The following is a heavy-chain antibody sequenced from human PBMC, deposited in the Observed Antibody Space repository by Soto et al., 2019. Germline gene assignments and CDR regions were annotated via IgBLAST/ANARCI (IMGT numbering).Heavy chain of an antibody. D-gene: IGHD2-8*01. J-gene: IGHJ6*02. V-gene: IGHV1-69*06. Sequence: ASVKVSCKASGGTFSSYAISWVRQAPGQGLEWMGGIIPIFGTANYAQKFQGRVTITADKSTSTAYMELSSLRSEDTAVYYCARRVTEWDYYYGMDVWGQGTTVTVSS. CDR1: GGTFSSYA. CDR3: ARRVTEWDYYYGMDV. CDR2: IIPIFGTA.